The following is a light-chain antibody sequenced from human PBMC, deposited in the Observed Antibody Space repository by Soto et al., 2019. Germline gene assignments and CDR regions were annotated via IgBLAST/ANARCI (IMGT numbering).Light chain of an antibody. Sequence: DIQMTQSPSALSASVGDRVTITCRASQRISRWVAWYQQKPGKAPKVLIYKASTLAGGVPSRLSGSGSGTEFPLTISSLQADDVETEYGEQYSGHYTFGQGTKLEI. CDR3: EQYSGHYT. CDR2: KAS. V-gene: IGKV1-5*03. CDR1: QRISRW. J-gene: IGKJ2*01.